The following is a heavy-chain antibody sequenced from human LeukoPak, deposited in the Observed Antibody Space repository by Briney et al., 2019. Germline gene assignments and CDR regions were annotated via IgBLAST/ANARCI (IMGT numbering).Heavy chain of an antibody. CDR2: VSYDGRNE. D-gene: IGHD3-3*01. CDR1: GFTFWSYG. CDR3: AKVVPSTIFGVVIPYYFDY. Sequence: PGRSLRLSCAASGFTFWSYGMHWVRQAPGKGLEWVAVVSYDGRNEYYADSVKGRLTISRDNSKNTLYLQMNSLRAEDTAVYYCAKVVPSTIFGVVIPYYFDYWGQGTLVTVSS. J-gene: IGHJ4*02. V-gene: IGHV3-30*18.